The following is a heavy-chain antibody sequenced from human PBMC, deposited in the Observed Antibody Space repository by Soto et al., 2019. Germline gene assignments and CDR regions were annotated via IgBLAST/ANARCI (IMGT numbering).Heavy chain of an antibody. V-gene: IGHV4-59*01. J-gene: IGHJ6*03. CDR2: IYYSGST. CDR1: GGSISSYY. CDR3: ARERGAFGSGYYYMDV. D-gene: IGHD3-10*01. Sequence: QVQLQESGPGLVKPSETLSLTCTVSGGSISSYYWSWIRQPPGKGLEWIGYIYYSGSTNYNPSLKSRVTISVDTSKNQFSLKLSSVTAADTAVYYCARERGAFGSGYYYMDVWGKGTTVTVSS.